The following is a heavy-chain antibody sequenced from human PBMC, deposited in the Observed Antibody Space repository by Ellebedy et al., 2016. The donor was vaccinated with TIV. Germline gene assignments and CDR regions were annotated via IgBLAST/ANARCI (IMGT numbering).Heavy chain of an antibody. CDR2: IYYSGST. CDR3: ARAKRISIAVAGTVFDY. CDR1: GGSISSGGYY. D-gene: IGHD6-19*01. V-gene: IGHV4-31*03. J-gene: IGHJ4*02. Sequence: SETLSLXCTVSGGSISSGGYYWSWIRQHPGKGLEWIGYIYYSGSTYYNPSLKSRVTISVDTSKNQFSLKLSSVTAADTAVYYCARAKRISIAVAGTVFDYWGQGTLVTVSS.